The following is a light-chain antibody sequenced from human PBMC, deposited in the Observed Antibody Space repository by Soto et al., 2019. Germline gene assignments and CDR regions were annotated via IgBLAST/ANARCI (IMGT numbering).Light chain of an antibody. J-gene: IGKJ3*01. CDR2: GAS. Sequence: EMVLPQSPGTLSLSPGERATLSCRASRSVSSSYSAWYQQKPTQAPSLLIYGASSRATSIPARFSGSGSGTDFTLTISRLEPEDYAVYYCQQYGSSRTFGPGTKVDIK. V-gene: IGKV3-20*01. CDR1: RSVSSSY. CDR3: QQYGSSRT.